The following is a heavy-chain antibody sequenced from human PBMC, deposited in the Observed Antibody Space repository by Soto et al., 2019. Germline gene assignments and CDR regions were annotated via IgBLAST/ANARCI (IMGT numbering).Heavy chain of an antibody. CDR1: GFTFSSYG. Sequence: QVQLVESGGGVVQPGRSLRLSCAASGFTFSSYGMHWVRQAPGKGLEWVAVISYDGSNKYYADSVKGRFTISRDNSKNTLYLQMNSLRAEATAVYYCAKVVGSGSYYYYGMDVWGQGTTVTVSS. V-gene: IGHV3-30*18. D-gene: IGHD3-10*01. CDR2: ISYDGSNK. CDR3: AKVVGSGSYYYYGMDV. J-gene: IGHJ6*02.